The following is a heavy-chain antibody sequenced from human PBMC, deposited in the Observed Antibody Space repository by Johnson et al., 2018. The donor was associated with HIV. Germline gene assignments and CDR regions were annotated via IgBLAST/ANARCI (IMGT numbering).Heavy chain of an antibody. CDR3: ARERIAAAGLDAFDI. CDR1: EFTFNNAW. CDR2: ISGSGGST. V-gene: IGHV3-23*04. D-gene: IGHD6-13*01. Sequence: VQLVESGGGLVKPGGSLRLSCRTSEFTFNNAWMNWVRQAPGKGLEWVSAISGSGGSTYYADSVKGRFTISRDNSKNTLYLQMNSLRAEDTAVYYCARERIAAAGLDAFDIWGQGTMVTVSS. J-gene: IGHJ3*02.